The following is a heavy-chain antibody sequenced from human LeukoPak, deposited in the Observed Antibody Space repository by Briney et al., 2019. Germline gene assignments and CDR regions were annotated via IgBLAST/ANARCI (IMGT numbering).Heavy chain of an antibody. CDR2: IRSKPYGGTT. CDR3: VRTVVGLNWFDP. CDR1: GFTFGDYA. J-gene: IGHJ5*02. V-gene: IGHV3-49*04. D-gene: IGHD6-19*01. Sequence: GGSLILSCTASGFTFGDYAMSWVRQAPGKGLEWVGFIRSKPYGGTTEYAASVKGRFTISRDDSKSIAYLQMNSLKTEDTAVYYCVRTVVGLNWFDPWGQGTLVTVSS.